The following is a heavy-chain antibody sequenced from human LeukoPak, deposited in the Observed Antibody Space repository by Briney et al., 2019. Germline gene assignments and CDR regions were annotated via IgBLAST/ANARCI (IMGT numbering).Heavy chain of an antibody. CDR3: ARGGTAMVTNFDY. CDR2: ISYDGSNK. V-gene: IGHV3-30-3*01. Sequence: GGSLRLSCAASGFTFSSYAMHWVRQAPGKGLEWVAVISYDGSNKYYADSVKGRFTISRDNSKNTLYLQMNSLRAEDTAVYYCARGGTAMVTNFDYWGQGTPVTVSS. CDR1: GFTFSSYA. J-gene: IGHJ4*02. D-gene: IGHD5-18*01.